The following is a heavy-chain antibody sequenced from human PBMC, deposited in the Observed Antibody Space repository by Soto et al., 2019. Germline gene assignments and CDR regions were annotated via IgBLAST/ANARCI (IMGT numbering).Heavy chain of an antibody. D-gene: IGHD5-12*01. J-gene: IGHJ6*02. CDR1: GGTFNNYP. V-gene: IGHV1-69*01. CDR3: ARGRGYSGDDHYYYFDMDV. Sequence: QVQLVQSGAEVKKPGSSVKVSCKASGGTFNNYPITCVRQAPGEGLEWMGGSIPIFGTANYAQKFQGRVTISVDESTSTAYMDLSSLRSEDTAVYYCARGRGYSGDDHYYYFDMDVWGQGTTVTVSS. CDR2: SIPIFGTA.